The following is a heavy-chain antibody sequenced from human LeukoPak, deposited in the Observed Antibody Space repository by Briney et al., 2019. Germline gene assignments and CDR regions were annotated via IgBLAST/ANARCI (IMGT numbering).Heavy chain of an antibody. CDR3: ARGLHYDYVWGSYRYAPYFDY. CDR1: GGSFTGYY. J-gene: IGHJ4*02. CDR2: INHSGST. V-gene: IGHV4-34*01. Sequence: SETLSLTCAVYGGSFTGYYWSWIRQPPGKGMEWIGEINHSGSTNYNPSLKSRVTISVDTSKNQFSLNLSSVTAADTAVYYCARGLHYDYVWGSYRYAPYFDYWGQGTLVTVSS. D-gene: IGHD3-16*02.